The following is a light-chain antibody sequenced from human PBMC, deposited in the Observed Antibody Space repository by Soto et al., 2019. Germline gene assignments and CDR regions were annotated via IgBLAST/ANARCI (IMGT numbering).Light chain of an antibody. CDR1: SSNVGPGDA. J-gene: IGLJ2*01. Sequence: QSVLTQPPSVSGAPGQRVTISCTGASSNVGPGDAVHWYQHRPGTAPKLLIYEDNTRPSGVPDRFSGSKSGNTASLTISGLQAEDEAHYYCCSYVGSDTYVIFGGGTKLTVL. CDR2: EDN. CDR3: CSYVGSDTYVI. V-gene: IGLV1-40*01.